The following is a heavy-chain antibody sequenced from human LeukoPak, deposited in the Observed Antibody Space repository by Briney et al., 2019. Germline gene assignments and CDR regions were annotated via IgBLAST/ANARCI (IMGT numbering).Heavy chain of an antibody. CDR2: IYHSGST. CDR3: ARAGSSYFYYFDY. Sequence: SGTLSLTCAVSGGSISSSNWWSWVRQPPGKGLEWIGEIYHSGSTNYNPSLKSRVTISVDKSNNQFSLKLSSVTAADTAVYYCARAGSSYFYYFDYWGQGTLVTVSS. J-gene: IGHJ4*02. D-gene: IGHD3-3*01. V-gene: IGHV4-4*02. CDR1: GGSISSSNW.